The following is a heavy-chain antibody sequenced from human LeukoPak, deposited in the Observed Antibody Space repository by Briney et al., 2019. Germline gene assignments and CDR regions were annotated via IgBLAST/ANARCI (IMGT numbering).Heavy chain of an antibody. V-gene: IGHV4-38-2*02. J-gene: IGHJ4*02. Sequence: SETLSLTCTVSGYSISSSYYWGWIRQPPGKGLEWIGSIYYSGSTYYNPSLKSRVTISVDTSKNQFSLKLSSVTAADTAVYYCARVRYFDWLIDYWGQGTLVTVSS. CDR2: IYYSGST. CDR3: ARVRYFDWLIDY. CDR1: GYSISSSYY. D-gene: IGHD3-9*01.